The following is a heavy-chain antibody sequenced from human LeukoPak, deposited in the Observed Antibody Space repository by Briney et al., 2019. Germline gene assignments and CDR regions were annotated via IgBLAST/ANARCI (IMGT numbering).Heavy chain of an antibody. J-gene: IGHJ1*01. CDR3: ARSKARLLYYDSSGYPFQH. CDR1: GGSFSGYY. Sequence: PSETLSLTCAVYGGSFSGYYWSWIRQPPGKGLEWIGEINHSGSTNYNPSLKSRVTISVDTSKNQFSLKLSSVTAADTAVYYCARSKARLLYYDSSGYPFQHWGQGTLVTVSS. V-gene: IGHV4-34*01. D-gene: IGHD3-22*01. CDR2: INHSGST.